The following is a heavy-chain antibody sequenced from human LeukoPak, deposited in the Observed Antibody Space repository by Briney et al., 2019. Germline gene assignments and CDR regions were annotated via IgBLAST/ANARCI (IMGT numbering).Heavy chain of an antibody. CDR1: GYPFNAYY. V-gene: IGHV1-2*02. J-gene: IGHJ5*02. CDR2: INPNSGGT. Sequence: ASVKVSCRTSGYPFNAYYIHWVRQAPGQRPEWMGWINPNSGGTKYAQKFYGRVTMTRDTSINTAYMELSGLGSDDTAIYYCAKDMGSSWFDPWGQGSLVTVSS. D-gene: IGHD1-26*01. CDR3: AKDMGSSWFDP.